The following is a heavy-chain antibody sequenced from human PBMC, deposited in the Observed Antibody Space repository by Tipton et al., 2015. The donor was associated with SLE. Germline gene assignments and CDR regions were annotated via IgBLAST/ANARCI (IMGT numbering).Heavy chain of an antibody. CDR2: LYFSGTT. CDR1: DVSISSTTFY. J-gene: IGHJ4*02. V-gene: IGHV4-39*01. D-gene: IGHD2-15*01. Sequence: TLSLTCSVSDVSISSTTFYLAWIRQPPGKGLEWIGSLYFSGTTYYNPSLKSRVTVSVDTSKTQFSLKLTSVTAADTAVYYCARQLPLLYPEYFDFWGQGILVTVSS. CDR3: ARQLPLLYPEYFDF.